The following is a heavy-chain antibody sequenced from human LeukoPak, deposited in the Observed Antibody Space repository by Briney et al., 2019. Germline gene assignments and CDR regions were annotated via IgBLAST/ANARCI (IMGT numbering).Heavy chain of an antibody. V-gene: IGHV4-34*01. Sequence: SETLSLTCAVYGGSFSGYYWSWIRQPPGKGLEWIGEINHSGSTNYNPSLKSRVAISVDTSKNQFSLKLSSVTAADTAVYYCARDLYFPYYYDSSGSQHNDYWGQGTLVTVSS. J-gene: IGHJ4*02. D-gene: IGHD3-22*01. CDR1: GGSFSGYY. CDR2: INHSGST. CDR3: ARDLYFPYYYDSSGSQHNDY.